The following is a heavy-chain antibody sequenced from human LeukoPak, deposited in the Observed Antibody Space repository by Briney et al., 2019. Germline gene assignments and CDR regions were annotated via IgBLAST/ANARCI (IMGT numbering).Heavy chain of an antibody. V-gene: IGHV4-4*07. CDR1: GASINSHY. CDR3: ARALNPLPGTYYFDY. CDR2: IYISGST. Sequence: SETLSLTCTVSGASINSHYWSWIRQPAGRGLEWIGRIYISGSTNYNSSLQSRVTMSVDTSKNQFSLKLTSVTAADTAVYYCARALNPLPGTYYFDYWGQGTLVTVSS. J-gene: IGHJ4*02. D-gene: IGHD2-15*01.